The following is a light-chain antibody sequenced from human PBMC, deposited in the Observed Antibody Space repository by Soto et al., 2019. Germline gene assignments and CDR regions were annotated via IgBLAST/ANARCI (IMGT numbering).Light chain of an antibody. Sequence: QAVVTQPPSASGTPGQRVTISCSGGSFNIGSNTVSWYQHLPGTAPKLLIYNNNQRPSGVPDRFSGSKSGTSASLAISGLQSEDEADYYCAAWDDSLHGVVFGGGTQLTVL. CDR2: NNN. CDR3: AAWDDSLHGVV. V-gene: IGLV1-44*01. CDR1: SFNIGSNT. J-gene: IGLJ7*01.